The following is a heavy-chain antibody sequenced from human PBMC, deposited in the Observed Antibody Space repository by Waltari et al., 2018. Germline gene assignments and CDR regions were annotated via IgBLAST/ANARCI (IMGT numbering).Heavy chain of an antibody. J-gene: IGHJ6*02. CDR3: ARASGSYPRRRGGMDV. Sequence: QVQLQESGPGLVKPSETLSLTCTVSGGSISSSSWSWIRQPPGKGLEWIGYIYYSGSTTDNPSLKSRVTISVDTSKNQFSLKLSSVTAADTAVYYCARASGSYPRRRGGMDVWGQGTTVTVSS. CDR1: GGSISSSS. V-gene: IGHV4-59*01. CDR2: IYYSGST. D-gene: IGHD1-26*01.